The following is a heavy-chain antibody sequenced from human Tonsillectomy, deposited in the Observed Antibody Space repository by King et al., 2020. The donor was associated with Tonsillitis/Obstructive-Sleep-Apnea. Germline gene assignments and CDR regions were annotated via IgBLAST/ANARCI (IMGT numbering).Heavy chain of an antibody. V-gene: IGHV4-59*01. CDR1: GGSISSYY. CDR3: ARGDSGYDYFDY. J-gene: IGHJ4*02. Sequence: VQLQESGPGLVKPSETLSLTCTVSGGSISSYYWSWIRQPPGKGLEGIGYIYYRGSTNYNPSLKSRVTISVDTSKNQFSLKLSSVTAADTAVYYCARGDSGYDYFDYWGQGTLVTVSS. D-gene: IGHD5-12*01. CDR2: IYYRGST.